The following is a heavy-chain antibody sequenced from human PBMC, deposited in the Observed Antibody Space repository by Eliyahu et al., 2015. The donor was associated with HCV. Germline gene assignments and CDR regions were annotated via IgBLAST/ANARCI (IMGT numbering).Heavy chain of an antibody. CDR2: IHPDGSAK. V-gene: IGHV3-7*01. Sequence: EVQLVESGGGLVPPGGSLRXSCXAXGFXFSTYWMNWVRLAPGKGLXXVGNIHPDGSAKYYVDSLRGRFTISRDNVKNSLFLQMDSLRAEDTAVYYCAREGSLMGAYDYWGRGTLVTVSS. CDR1: GFXFSTYW. D-gene: IGHD1-26*01. J-gene: IGHJ4*02. CDR3: AREGSLMGAYDY.